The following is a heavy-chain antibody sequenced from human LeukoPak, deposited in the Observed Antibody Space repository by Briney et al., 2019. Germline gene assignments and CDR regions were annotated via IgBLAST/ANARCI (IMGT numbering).Heavy chain of an antibody. Sequence: PSETLSLTCTVSGGSINNNNYYWAWIRQPPGKGLEWIGSIHYKGSTFYNPSLKSRLTISADTSKNQFSLKVSSVTAADTAVYYCARRIIVSTIDYWGQGALVTVSS. V-gene: IGHV4-39*01. D-gene: IGHD5/OR15-5a*01. CDR2: IHYKGST. J-gene: IGHJ4*02. CDR3: ARRIIVSTIDY. CDR1: GGSINNNNYY.